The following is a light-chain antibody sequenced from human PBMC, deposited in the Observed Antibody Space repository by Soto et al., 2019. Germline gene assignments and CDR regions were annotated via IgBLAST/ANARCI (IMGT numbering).Light chain of an antibody. CDR2: DVS. CDR3: SSYTSSSTLV. J-gene: IGLJ6*01. Sequence: QSVLTQPASVSGCPGQSITISCTGTSSDVGGYDYGTWYQQHPGKAPKLMIYDVSDRPSGVSTRFSGSKSGNTASLTISGLQAEDEADYFCSSYTSSSTLVFGGGTKVTVL. V-gene: IGLV2-14*01. CDR1: SSDVGGYDY.